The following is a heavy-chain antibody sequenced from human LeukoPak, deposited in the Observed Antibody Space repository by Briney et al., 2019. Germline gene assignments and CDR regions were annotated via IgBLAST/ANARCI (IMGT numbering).Heavy chain of an antibody. V-gene: IGHV3-23*01. CDR1: GFTFSSHA. Sequence: PGGSLRLSCAASGFTFSSHAMSWVRQAPGKGLEWVSAISGSGGSTYYADSVKGRFTISRDNSKNTLYLQMHSLRAKDTAVYYCAKGGVAARSFDYWGQGTLVTVSS. J-gene: IGHJ4*02. D-gene: IGHD6-6*01. CDR2: ISGSGGST. CDR3: AKGGVAARSFDY.